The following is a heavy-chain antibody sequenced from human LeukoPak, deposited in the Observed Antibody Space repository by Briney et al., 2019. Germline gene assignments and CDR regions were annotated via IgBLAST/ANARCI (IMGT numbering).Heavy chain of an antibody. V-gene: IGHV3-49*04. Sequence: GGSLRLSCTASGFTFGDYDMSWVRQAPGKGLEWVGFIRSKAYGGTTEYAASVKGRFTISRDDSKSIAYLQMNSLETEDTAVYYCTREDYYGMDVWGQGTTVTVSS. CDR3: TREDYYGMDV. J-gene: IGHJ6*02. CDR1: GFTFGDYD. CDR2: IRSKAYGGTT.